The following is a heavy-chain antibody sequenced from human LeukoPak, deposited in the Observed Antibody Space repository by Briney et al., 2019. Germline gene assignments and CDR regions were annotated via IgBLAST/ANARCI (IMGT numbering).Heavy chain of an antibody. V-gene: IGHV3-33*01. J-gene: IGHJ6*04. D-gene: IGHD3-16*01. CDR3: AREGDTGPYYYGMDV. Sequence: GGSLRLSCAASGFTFSSYGMHWVRQAPGKGLEWVAVIWYDGSNKYYADSVKGRFTISRDNSKNTLYLQMNSLRAEDTAVYYCAREGDTGPYYYGMDVWGKGTTVTVSS. CDR1: GFTFSSYG. CDR2: IWYDGSNK.